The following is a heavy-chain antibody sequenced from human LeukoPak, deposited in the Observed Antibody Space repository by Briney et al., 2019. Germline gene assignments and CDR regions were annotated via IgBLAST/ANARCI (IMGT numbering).Heavy chain of an antibody. V-gene: IGHV1-3*01. CDR2: INAGNGNT. CDR1: GYTFTRYT. D-gene: IGHD3-10*01. J-gene: IGHJ5*01. Sequence: GASVKVSCKASGYTFTRYTMHWVRQAPGQRLEWMGWINAGNGNTKYSQKFQGRVTITRDTSASTVYMGLSSLRSEDTAVYSCARGGGSSWFDSWGQGTLVTVSS. CDR3: ARGGGSSWFDS.